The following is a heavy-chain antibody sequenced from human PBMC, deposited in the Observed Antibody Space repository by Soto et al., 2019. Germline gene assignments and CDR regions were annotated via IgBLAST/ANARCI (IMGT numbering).Heavy chain of an antibody. J-gene: IGHJ4*02. Sequence: EVQLVESGGGLVQPGGSLRLSCAASGLTFSSYSMNWVRQAPGKGQEWVSYFSSSSSTIYYADSVKGRFTISRDNAKNSLYLQMNSLRAEDTAVYYCARGDYYYDSSGYLVPFDYWGQGTLVTVSS. CDR1: GLTFSSYS. V-gene: IGHV3-48*01. D-gene: IGHD3-22*01. CDR3: ARGDYYYDSSGYLVPFDY. CDR2: FSSSSSTI.